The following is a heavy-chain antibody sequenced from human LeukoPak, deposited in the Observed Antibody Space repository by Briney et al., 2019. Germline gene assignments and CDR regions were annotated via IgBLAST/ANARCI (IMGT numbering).Heavy chain of an antibody. CDR3: AREGGYDPFEY. V-gene: IGHV3-23*01. J-gene: IGHJ4*02. Sequence: GGSLRLSCAAPGITFSTYAMTWARQAPGKGLEWVSEIGGSGDSTYYADSVKGRFTISRDNAKNTLYLQMNSLRAEDTAVYYCAREGGYDPFEYWGQGTLVTVSS. D-gene: IGHD5-12*01. CDR1: GITFSTYA. CDR2: IGGSGDST.